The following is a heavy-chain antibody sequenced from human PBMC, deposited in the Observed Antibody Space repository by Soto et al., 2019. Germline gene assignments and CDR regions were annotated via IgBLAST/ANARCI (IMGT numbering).Heavy chain of an antibody. J-gene: IGHJ4*02. CDR1: GGSISSSSYY. CDR2: IYYSGST. V-gene: IGHV4-39*01. D-gene: IGHD1-26*01. Sequence: QLQLQESGPGLVKPSETLSLTCTVSGGSISSSSYYWGWIRQPPGKGLEWIGSIYYSGSTYYNPSLKSRVTIAVDTSKNQFSLKLSSVTAADTAVYYCASSGSYHFDYWGQGTLVTVSS. CDR3: ASSGSYHFDY.